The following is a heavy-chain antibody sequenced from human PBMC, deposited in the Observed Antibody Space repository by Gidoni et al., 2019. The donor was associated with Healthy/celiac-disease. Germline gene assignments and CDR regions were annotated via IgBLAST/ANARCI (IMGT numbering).Heavy chain of an antibody. CDR1: GFTFGDYA. J-gene: IGHJ4*02. Sequence: EVQLVESGGGLVQPGRSLRLSCTASGFTFGDYAMSWFRQAPGKGLEWVGFIRSKAYGGTTEYAASVKGRFTISRDDSKSIAYLQMNSLKTEDTAVYYCTRDSDTAIAYWGQGTLVTVSS. V-gene: IGHV3-49*03. D-gene: IGHD5-18*01. CDR2: IRSKAYGGTT. CDR3: TRDSDTAIAY.